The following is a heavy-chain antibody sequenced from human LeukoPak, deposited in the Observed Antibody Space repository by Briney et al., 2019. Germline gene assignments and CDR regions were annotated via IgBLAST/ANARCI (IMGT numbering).Heavy chain of an antibody. CDR2: ISSSSSTI. D-gene: IGHD4-17*01. Sequence: PGGSLRLSCAASGFTFSSYSMNWVRQAPGEGLEWVSYISSSSSTIYYADSVKGRFTISRDNAKNSLYLQMNSLRAEDTAVYYCARDLTTVTTYWFDPWGQGTLVTVSS. V-gene: IGHV3-48*01. CDR3: ARDLTTVTTYWFDP. CDR1: GFTFSSYS. J-gene: IGHJ5*02.